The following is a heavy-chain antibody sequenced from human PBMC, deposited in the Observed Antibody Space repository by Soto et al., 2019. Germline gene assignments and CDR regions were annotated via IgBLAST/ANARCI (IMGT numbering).Heavy chain of an antibody. J-gene: IGHJ3*02. CDR2: INPSGGST. D-gene: IGHD2-2*01. V-gene: IGHV1-46*01. CDR3: ASPYCSSTSCYYSRYAFDI. Sequence: GASVKVSCKASGHTFTSYYMHWVRQAPGQGLEWMGIINPSGGSTSYAQKFQGRVTMTRDTSTSTVYMELSSLRSEDTAVYYCASPYCSSTSCYYSRYAFDIWGQGTMVTVSS. CDR1: GHTFTSYY.